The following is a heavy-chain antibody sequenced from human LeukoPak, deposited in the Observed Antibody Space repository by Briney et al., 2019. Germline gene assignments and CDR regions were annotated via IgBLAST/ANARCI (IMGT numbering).Heavy chain of an antibody. Sequence: SETLSLNCTVSGYSISSGYYWGWIRRPPGKGLEWIGSIYHSGSTYYNPSLKSRVTMSVDTASNQFSLKLTSVTAADTAVYYCVRSEIDDYSRYWGRGMLVIVSS. D-gene: IGHD4-11*01. CDR1: GYSISSGYY. J-gene: IGHJ4*02. CDR2: IYHSGST. CDR3: VRSEIDDYSRY. V-gene: IGHV4-38-2*02.